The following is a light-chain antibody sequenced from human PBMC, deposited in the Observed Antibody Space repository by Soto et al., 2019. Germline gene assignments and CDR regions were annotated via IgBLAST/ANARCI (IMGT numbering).Light chain of an antibody. Sequence: QSVLTQPPSTSGTPGQRVTICCSGSRSNIGRSTVSWYQQLPGTAPKVLVYSTNQRPSGVPDRFSGSKSGTSASLAISGLQSEDEADYYCAAWDDTLSVGVFGGGTKVTVL. J-gene: IGLJ3*02. CDR1: RSNIGRST. CDR2: STN. CDR3: AAWDDTLSVGV. V-gene: IGLV1-44*01.